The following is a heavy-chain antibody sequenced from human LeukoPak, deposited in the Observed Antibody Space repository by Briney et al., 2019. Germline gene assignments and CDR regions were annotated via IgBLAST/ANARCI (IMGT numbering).Heavy chain of an antibody. CDR3: ARDRDYYDSSGLWGLNWFDP. V-gene: IGHV1-69*04. J-gene: IGHJ5*02. CDR2: IIPILGMA. CDR1: GGTFSSYA. D-gene: IGHD3-22*01. Sequence: ASVKVSCKASGGTFSSYAISWVRQAPGQGLEWMGRIIPILGMANHAQKFQGRVTITADKSTSTAYMELSSLRSEDTAVYYCARDRDYYDSSGLWGLNWFDPWGQGTLVTVSS.